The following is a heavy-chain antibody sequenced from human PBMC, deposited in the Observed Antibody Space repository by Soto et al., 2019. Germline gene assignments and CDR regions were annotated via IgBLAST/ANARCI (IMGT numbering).Heavy chain of an antibody. CDR2: ISWDSGSI. Sequence: EVQLVESGGGLVQPGRSLRLSCAASGFIFDDYAMHWVRQAPGKGLEWVSGISWDSGSIIYADSVKGRFIISRDNANNFLYLQMNSLRAEDTALYYCARDMIGDILPTYYKVYYYALDVWGQGTTVTVSS. V-gene: IGHV3-9*01. CDR3: ARDMIGDILPTYYKVYYYALDV. D-gene: IGHD3-9*01. CDR1: GFIFDDYA. J-gene: IGHJ6*02.